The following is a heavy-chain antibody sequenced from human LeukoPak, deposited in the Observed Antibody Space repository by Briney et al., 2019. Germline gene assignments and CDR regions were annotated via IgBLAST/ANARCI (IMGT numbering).Heavy chain of an antibody. D-gene: IGHD6-19*01. CDR2: ISYDGSNK. Sequence: GGSLRLSCAASGFTFSSYGMHWVRQAPGKGLEWVAVISYDGSNKYYADSVKGRFTISRDNSKNTLYLQMNRLRPEDTAVYYCARDLSALAVAGYFQYWGQGTLVTVSS. CDR3: ARDLSALAVAGYFQY. V-gene: IGHV3-30*03. CDR1: GFTFSSYG. J-gene: IGHJ1*01.